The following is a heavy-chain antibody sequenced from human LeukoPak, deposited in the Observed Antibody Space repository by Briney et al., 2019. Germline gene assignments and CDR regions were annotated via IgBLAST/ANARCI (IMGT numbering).Heavy chain of an antibody. Sequence: SVKVSCKASGGTFSSYAISWVRQAPGQGLEWMGGIIPIFGTANYAQKFQGRATITADESTSTAYMELSSLRSEDTAVYYCARDGFGEPSYYYYMDVWGKGTTVTVSS. CDR3: ARDGFGEPSYYYYMDV. V-gene: IGHV1-69*13. CDR2: IIPIFGTA. D-gene: IGHD3-10*01. J-gene: IGHJ6*03. CDR1: GGTFSSYA.